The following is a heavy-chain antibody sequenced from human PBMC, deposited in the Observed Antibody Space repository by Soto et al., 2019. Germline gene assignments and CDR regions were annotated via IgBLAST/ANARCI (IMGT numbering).Heavy chain of an antibody. CDR3: AITHLRFGEHHY. D-gene: IGHD3-10*01. CDR2: MNPNSGNT. Sequence: QVQLVQSGAEVKKPGASVKVSCKASGYTFTSYDINWVRQATGQGLEWMGWMNPNSGNTGYAQKFQGRVTMTRNTSQSTAYMELSRLRSEDTAVYYCAITHLRFGEHHYWGQGTLVTVSS. CDR1: GYTFTSYD. J-gene: IGHJ4*02. V-gene: IGHV1-8*01.